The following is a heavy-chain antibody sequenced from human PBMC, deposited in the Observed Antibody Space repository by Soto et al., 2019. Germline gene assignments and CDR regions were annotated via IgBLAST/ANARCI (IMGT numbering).Heavy chain of an antibody. Sequence: QVQLVESGGGVVQPGRSLRLSCAASGFTFRNYGMHWVRQAPGKGLEWLAVIWYDGSNKYYADSVKGRFTISRDNSKNTLYLEMNSLRDEDTAVYYCARDVRSRRYDLWGQATLVIVSS. D-gene: IGHD3-10*02. J-gene: IGHJ5*02. CDR3: ARDVRSRRYDL. CDR2: IWYDGSNK. V-gene: IGHV3-33*01. CDR1: GFTFRNYG.